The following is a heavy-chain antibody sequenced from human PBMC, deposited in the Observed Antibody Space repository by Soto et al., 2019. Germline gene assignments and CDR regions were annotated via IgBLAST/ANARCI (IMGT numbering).Heavy chain of an antibody. D-gene: IGHD3-3*01. Sequence: GGSLRLSCAASGFTFSSYGMHWVRQAPGKGLEWVAVIWYDGSNKYYADSVKGRFTISRDNSKNTLYLQMNSLRAEDTAVYYCARRPLHGFWSGTTDWGMDVWGKGTTVTVSS. CDR1: GFTFSSYG. J-gene: IGHJ6*04. CDR3: ARRPLHGFWSGTTDWGMDV. V-gene: IGHV3-33*01. CDR2: IWYDGSNK.